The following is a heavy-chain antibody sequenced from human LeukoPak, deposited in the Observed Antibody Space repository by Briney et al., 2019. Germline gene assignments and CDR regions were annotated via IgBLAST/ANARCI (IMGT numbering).Heavy chain of an antibody. J-gene: IGHJ4*02. CDR2: LTLNSGGT. V-gene: IGHV1-2*02. Sequence: RASVKVSCKASGYTFTGYYIHWVRQAPDQGLEWMGWLTLNSGGTNYAQKFQGRVTMTRDTSITTAYMELSRLRSDDTAVYYCARGGVDIVATIGSYYFDYWGQGTLVTVSS. CDR1: GYTFTGYY. D-gene: IGHD5-12*01. CDR3: ARGGVDIVATIGSYYFDY.